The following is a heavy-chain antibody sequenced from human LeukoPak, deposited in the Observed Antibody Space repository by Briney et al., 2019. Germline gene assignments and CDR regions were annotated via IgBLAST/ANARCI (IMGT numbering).Heavy chain of an antibody. J-gene: IGHJ4*02. CDR1: GYTFTGYY. V-gene: IGHV1-2*02. CDR2: INPNSGGT. Sequence: ASVKVSCKASGYTFTGYYMHWVRQAPGQGLEGLGWINPNSGGTNYTQKCQGRVTMTRDTSISTAYMELSRLRSDDTAVYYCANRLGYCSGGSCPQGDYWGQGTLVTVSS. D-gene: IGHD2-15*01. CDR3: ANRLGYCSGGSCPQGDY.